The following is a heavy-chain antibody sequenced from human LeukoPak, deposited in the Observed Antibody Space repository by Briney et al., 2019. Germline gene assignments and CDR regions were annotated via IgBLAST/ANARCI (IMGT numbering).Heavy chain of an antibody. Sequence: GESLRLSCEASGFTFSSYAMNWVRQAPGKGLEWVSVIYSGGSTYYADSVKGRFTISRDKSKNTLYLQMNSLRAEDTAVYYCTRHRGLLWSTSWGQGTLVTVSS. J-gene: IGHJ4*02. V-gene: IGHV3-66*04. CDR3: TRHRGLLWSTS. D-gene: IGHD3-10*01. CDR1: GFTFSSYA. CDR2: IYSGGST.